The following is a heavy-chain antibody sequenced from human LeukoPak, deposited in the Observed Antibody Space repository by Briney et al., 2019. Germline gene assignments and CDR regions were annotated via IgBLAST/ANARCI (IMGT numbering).Heavy chain of an antibody. CDR1: GFTFSSYA. D-gene: IGHD2-2*01. J-gene: IGHJ5*02. V-gene: IGHV3-30-3*01. CDR2: ISYDGSNK. CDR3: AKDAQQVVPAAPWFDP. Sequence: PGGSLRLSCAASGFTFSSYAMHWVRQAPGKGLEWVAVISYDGSNKYYADSVKGRFTISRDNSKNTLYLQMNSLRAEDTAVYYCAKDAQQVVPAAPWFDPWGQGTLVTVSS.